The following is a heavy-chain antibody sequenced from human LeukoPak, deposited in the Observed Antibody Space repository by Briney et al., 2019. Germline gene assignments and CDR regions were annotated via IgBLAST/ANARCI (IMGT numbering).Heavy chain of an antibody. Sequence: SETLSLTCAVSGGSISSNTWWSWVRQPPGKGLEWIGEIYHSGSTNYNPSLKSRVTISVDKSKNQLSLKLSSVTAADTAVYYCARIMGRGYCISTSCRGDWFDPWGQGTLVTVSS. CDR1: GGSISSNTW. CDR3: ARIMGRGYCISTSCRGDWFDP. CDR2: IYHSGST. V-gene: IGHV4-4*02. D-gene: IGHD2-2*01. J-gene: IGHJ5*02.